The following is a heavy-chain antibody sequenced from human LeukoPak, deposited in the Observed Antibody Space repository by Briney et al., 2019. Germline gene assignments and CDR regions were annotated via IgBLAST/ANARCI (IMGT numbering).Heavy chain of an antibody. J-gene: IGHJ5*02. V-gene: IGHV1-3*01. CDR1: GYTFTSYA. CDR3: ARDGRQIVGIHNH. D-gene: IGHD3-22*01. Sequence: GASVKVSCKASGYTFTSYAMHWVRQAPGQRLEWMGWINAGNGNTKYSQKFQGRVTITRDTSASTAYMELSSLRSEDTAVYYCARDGRQIVGIHNHWGQGTLVTVSS. CDR2: INAGNGNT.